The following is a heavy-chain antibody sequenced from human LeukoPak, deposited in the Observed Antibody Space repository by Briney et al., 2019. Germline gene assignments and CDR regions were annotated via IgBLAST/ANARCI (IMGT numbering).Heavy chain of an antibody. CDR3: ARQNTPHCNFDY. D-gene: IGHD2-21*01. CDR1: GFTLSNYA. Sequence: GGSLRLSCAASGFTLSNYAMHWVRQPAGEGLEWVSAIGTAGDTFYPGSVKGRFTISRDNAKKSLFLQMNSLRAEDTAVYYCARQNTPHCNFDYWGQGTLVTVSS. J-gene: IGHJ4*02. CDR2: IGTAGDT. V-gene: IGHV3-13*01.